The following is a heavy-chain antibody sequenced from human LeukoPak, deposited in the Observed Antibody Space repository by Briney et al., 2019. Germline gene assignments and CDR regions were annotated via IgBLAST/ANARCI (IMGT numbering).Heavy chain of an antibody. D-gene: IGHD2-21*02. J-gene: IGHJ5*02. Sequence: SETLSRTCTVSGGSISSSSYYWGWIRQPPGKGLKWIGSIYYSGSTYYNPSLKSRGTISVDTSKNQFSLKLSSVTAADPAMYYCARDRISVTDPPSWFDPWGQGTLVTVSS. CDR2: IYYSGST. V-gene: IGHV4-39*07. CDR3: ARDRISVTDPPSWFDP. CDR1: GGSISSSSYY.